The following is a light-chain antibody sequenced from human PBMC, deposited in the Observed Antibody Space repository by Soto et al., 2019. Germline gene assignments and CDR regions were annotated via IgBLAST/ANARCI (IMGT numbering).Light chain of an antibody. V-gene: IGLV2-14*03. CDR3: ISYTDRQSYL. CDR1: SSDVGGFEY. J-gene: IGLJ1*01. Sequence: QSALTQPASVSGSPGQSITISCSGTSSDVGGFEYVSWYQQFPGKSPKLMIYAVSDRPPGVSDRFSGSKSGITASLTISGLQTEDEADYYCISYTDRQSYLFGTGTKVTVL. CDR2: AVS.